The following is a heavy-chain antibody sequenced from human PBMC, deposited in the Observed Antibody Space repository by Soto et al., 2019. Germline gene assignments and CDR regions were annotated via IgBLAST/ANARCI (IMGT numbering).Heavy chain of an antibody. CDR3: ARVTPTEY. CDR2: ISNDGSNK. CDR1: GFTFSSYC. V-gene: IGHV3-30*03. J-gene: IGHJ4*02. D-gene: IGHD2-15*01. Sequence: QVQLVESGGGVVQPGRSLRLSCAASGFTFSSYCMHWVRQAPGKGLEWVAVISNDGSNKYYADSVKGRLTISRDNSKNTLSLQMNSLRPEETAVYYCARVTPTEYWGRGTLVTVSS.